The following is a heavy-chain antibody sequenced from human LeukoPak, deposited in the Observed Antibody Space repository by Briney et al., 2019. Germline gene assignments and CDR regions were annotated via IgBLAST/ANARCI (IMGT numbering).Heavy chain of an antibody. Sequence: GGSLRLPCAASGFTFNNHAMSWVRQAPGKGLEWVGLMRSKTYGGTVVYAASVKGRFTISRDDSKSIAYVQMNSLTTEDTAVYYCTSVYCSGGSCYPNLPDYWGQGTLVTVSS. V-gene: IGHV3-49*04. J-gene: IGHJ4*02. D-gene: IGHD2-15*01. CDR3: TSVYCSGGSCYPNLPDY. CDR1: GFTFNNHA. CDR2: MRSKTYGGTV.